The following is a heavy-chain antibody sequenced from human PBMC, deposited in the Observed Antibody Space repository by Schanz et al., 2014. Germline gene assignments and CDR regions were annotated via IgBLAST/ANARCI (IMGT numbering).Heavy chain of an antibody. D-gene: IGHD5-12*01. CDR1: RFTFNAYD. Sequence: QVHLVESGGGVVRPGGSLRLSCAASRFTFNAYDMYWIRQAPGKGLEWVALISHDGSNKNSADSVKGRFTISRDNSKNTLYLQMNTLRGADSAIYYCARTGYDPSLTHWGQGTLVTVSS. J-gene: IGHJ4*02. CDR3: ARTGYDPSLTH. CDR2: ISHDGSNK. V-gene: IGHV3-30*03.